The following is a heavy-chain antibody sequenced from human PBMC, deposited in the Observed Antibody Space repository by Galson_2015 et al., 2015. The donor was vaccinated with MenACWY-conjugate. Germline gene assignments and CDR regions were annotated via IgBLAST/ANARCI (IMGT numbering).Heavy chain of an antibody. CDR2: IYWDDDK. CDR1: GFSLSTSGVG. CDR3: AHLRVDTAMVTPFDY. J-gene: IGHJ4*02. Sequence: PALVKPTQTLTLTCTFSGFSLSTSGVGVGWIRQPPGKALEWLALIYWDDDKRYSPSLKSRLTITKDTSKNQVVLTMTNMDPVDTATYYCAHLRVDTAMVTPFDYWGQGTLVTVSS. V-gene: IGHV2-5*02. D-gene: IGHD5-18*01.